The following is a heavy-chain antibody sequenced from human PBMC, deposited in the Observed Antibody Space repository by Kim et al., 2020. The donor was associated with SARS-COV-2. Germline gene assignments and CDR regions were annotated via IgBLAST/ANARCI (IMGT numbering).Heavy chain of an antibody. J-gene: IGHJ4*02. CDR1: GGTFSSYA. CDR3: ASRRVRYCSGGSCPSAYDYFDY. D-gene: IGHD2-15*01. V-gene: IGHV1-69*13. Sequence: SVKVSCKASGGTFSSYAISWVRQAPGQGLEWMGGIIPIFGTANYAQKFQGRVTITADESTSTAYMELSSLRSEDTAVYYCASRRVRYCSGGSCPSAYDYFDYWGQGTLVTVSS. CDR2: IIPIFGTA.